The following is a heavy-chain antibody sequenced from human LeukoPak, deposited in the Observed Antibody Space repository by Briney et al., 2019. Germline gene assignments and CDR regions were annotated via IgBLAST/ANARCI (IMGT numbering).Heavy chain of an antibody. CDR2: IYYSGST. CDR1: GGSISSSSYY. D-gene: IGHD1-26*01. Sequence: SETLSLTFTVSGGSISSSSYYWGWIRQPPGKGLEWIGSIYYSGSTYYNPSLKSRVTISVDTSKNQFSLKLSSVTAADTAVYYCARLSSGSYYLPYFDYWGQGTLVTVSS. CDR3: ARLSSGSYYLPYFDY. J-gene: IGHJ4*02. V-gene: IGHV4-39*07.